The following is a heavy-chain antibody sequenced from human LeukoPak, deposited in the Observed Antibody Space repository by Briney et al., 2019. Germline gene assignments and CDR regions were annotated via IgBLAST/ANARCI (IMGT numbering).Heavy chain of an antibody. CDR3: ARRTYSSSWYFDY. V-gene: IGHV4-39*01. CDR1: GGSISSSNYH. D-gene: IGHD6-13*01. Sequence: PSETLSLTCTVSGGSISSSNYHWGWIRQPPGKGLEWIGSIYYGETTYYNASLKSRGTISEDSSKNQFSLKLSSVTAADTAVYYCARRTYSSSWYFDYWGQGTLVTVSS. CDR2: IYYGETT. J-gene: IGHJ4*02.